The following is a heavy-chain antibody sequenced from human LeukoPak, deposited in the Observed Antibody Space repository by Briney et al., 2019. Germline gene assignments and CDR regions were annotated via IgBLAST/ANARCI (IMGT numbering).Heavy chain of an antibody. J-gene: IGHJ4*02. CDR1: GFTFTSYA. CDR3: ARGTYYYDSSGYYYFDY. CDR2: INNSGDST. V-gene: IGHV3-23*01. Sequence: GGSLRLSCAASGFTFTSYAMSWVRQAPGKGLEWVSAINNSGDSTYYADSVKGRFTISRDNTKNTLYLQMYSLRAEDTAVYYCARGTYYYDSSGYYYFDYWGQGTLVTVSS. D-gene: IGHD3-22*01.